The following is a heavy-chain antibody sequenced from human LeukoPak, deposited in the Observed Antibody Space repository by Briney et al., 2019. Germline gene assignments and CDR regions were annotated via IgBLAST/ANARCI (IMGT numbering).Heavy chain of an antibody. J-gene: IGHJ5*02. V-gene: IGHV5-51*01. CDR2: IYPGDSDT. CDR1: GYPFASHW. D-gene: IGHD5-18*01. Sequence: GESLKISCKGSGYPFASHWIGWVRQMPGKGLEWMGIIYPGDSDTRYSPSFQGQVTMSADKSISTAYLQWSSLKASDTAMYYCARRAYSYGLGFDPWGQGTLVTVSS. CDR3: ARRAYSYGLGFDP.